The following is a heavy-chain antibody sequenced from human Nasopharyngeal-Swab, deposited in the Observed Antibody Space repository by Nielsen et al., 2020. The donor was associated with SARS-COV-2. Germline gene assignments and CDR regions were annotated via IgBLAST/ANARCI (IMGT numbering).Heavy chain of an antibody. CDR2: ISSSGITI. D-gene: IGHD3-10*01. Sequence: GGSLRLSCAASGFTFSSYSMNWVRQAPGKGLEWVSSISSSGITIYYADSVKGRFTISRDNAKNSLFLQMNSLRAEDTAVYFCARGLEDLGGDYWGQGTLVTVSS. CDR1: GFTFSSYS. CDR3: ARGLEDLGGDY. J-gene: IGHJ4*02. V-gene: IGHV3-21*04.